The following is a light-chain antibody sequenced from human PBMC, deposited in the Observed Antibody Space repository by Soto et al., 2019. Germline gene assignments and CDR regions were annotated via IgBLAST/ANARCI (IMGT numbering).Light chain of an antibody. CDR3: QQYVTSPAIT. CDR1: ESVGDY. V-gene: IGKV3-20*01. J-gene: IGKJ5*01. CDR2: GAT. Sequence: EIVLTQSPGALSLSPGERATLSCWASESVGDYLASYQQKPGQAPRLLIYGATKRTSGTPDRFSGTGSETAFTLAISRLEPGDFAVYYCQQYVTSPAITFGQGTRLEIK.